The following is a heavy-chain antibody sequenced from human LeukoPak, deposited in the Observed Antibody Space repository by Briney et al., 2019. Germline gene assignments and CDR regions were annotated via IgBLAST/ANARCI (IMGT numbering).Heavy chain of an antibody. J-gene: IGHJ5*02. CDR1: GGSISSSSYY. D-gene: IGHD3-10*01. CDR3: ARSELNYYGSGSYYS. CDR2: IYYSGST. Sequence: PSETLSLTCTVSGGSISSSSYYWGWIRQPPGKGLEWIGSIYYSGSTYYNPSLKSRVTISVDTSKNQFSLKLSSVTAADTAVYYCARSELNYYGSGSYYSWGQGTLVTVSS. V-gene: IGHV4-39*01.